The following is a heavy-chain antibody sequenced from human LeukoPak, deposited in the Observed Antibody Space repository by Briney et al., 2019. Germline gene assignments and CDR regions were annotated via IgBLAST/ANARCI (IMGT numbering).Heavy chain of an antibody. CDR3: AREGYSYGTELDY. J-gene: IGHJ4*02. D-gene: IGHD5-18*01. CDR1: GGSISSYY. V-gene: IGHV4-59*12. CDR2: IYYSGST. Sequence: SETLSLTCTVSGGSISSYYWSWIRQPPGKGLEWIGYIYYSGSTNYNPSLKSRVTISVDTSKNQFSLKLSSVTAADTAVYYCAREGYSYGTELDYWGQGTLVTVSS.